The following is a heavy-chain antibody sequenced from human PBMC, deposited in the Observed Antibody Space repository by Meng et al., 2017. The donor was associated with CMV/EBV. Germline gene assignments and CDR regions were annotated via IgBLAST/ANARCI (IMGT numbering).Heavy chain of an antibody. V-gene: IGHV3-30*04. Sequence: GESLKISCAASGFTFSSYAMHWVRQAPGKGLEWVAVISYDGSNEYYADSVKGRFTISRDNSKNTLYLQMNSLRAEDTAVYYCARAYNSAIFGVVGYFDYWGQGTLVTVSS. CDR3: ARAYNSAIFGVVGYFDY. CDR2: ISYDGSNE. J-gene: IGHJ4*02. D-gene: IGHD3-3*01. CDR1: GFTFSSYA.